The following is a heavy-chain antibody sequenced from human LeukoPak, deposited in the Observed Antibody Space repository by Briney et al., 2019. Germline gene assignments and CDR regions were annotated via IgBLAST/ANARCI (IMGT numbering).Heavy chain of an antibody. D-gene: IGHD3-10*01. Sequence: GGSLRLSCAASGFTFSSYWMSWVRQAPGKGLEWVSAISGSGGSTYYADSVKGRFTISRDNSKNTLYLQMNSLRAEDTAVYYCAGGYGSGSYVYYYYGMDVWGQGTTVTVSS. CDR1: GFTFSSYW. J-gene: IGHJ6*02. CDR3: AGGYGSGSYVYYYYGMDV. V-gene: IGHV3-23*01. CDR2: ISGSGGST.